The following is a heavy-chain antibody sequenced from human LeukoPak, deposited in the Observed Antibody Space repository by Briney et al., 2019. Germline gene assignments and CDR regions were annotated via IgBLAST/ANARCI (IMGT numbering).Heavy chain of an antibody. V-gene: IGHV1-2*02. J-gene: IGHJ6*03. CDR1: GYTFTGYY. Sequence: ASVKVSCKASGYTFTGYYMHWVRQAPGQGLEWMGWIDPNSGGTNYAQKFQGRVTMTRDTSTSTAYMELSRLRSDDTAVYYCAITRTYYYDPYYYYMDVWGKGTTVTVSS. CDR2: IDPNSGGT. CDR3: AITRTYYYDPYYYYMDV. D-gene: IGHD3-22*01.